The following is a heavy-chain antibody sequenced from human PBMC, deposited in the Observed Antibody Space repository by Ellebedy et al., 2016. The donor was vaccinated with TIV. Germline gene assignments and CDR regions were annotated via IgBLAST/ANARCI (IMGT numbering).Heavy chain of an antibody. Sequence: SETLSLTCTVSGTFISDGGYYWAWIRQPPGKGPEWIGNINYRRSVYYNPSLSRRVTVAIDPSKKKFSLTLTSVTAADTAVYYCARDQRGPNAFDVWGQGTLVTVSS. J-gene: IGHJ3*01. CDR3: ARDQRGPNAFDV. D-gene: IGHD1-1*01. V-gene: IGHV4-39*02. CDR2: INYRRSV. CDR1: GTFISDGGYY.